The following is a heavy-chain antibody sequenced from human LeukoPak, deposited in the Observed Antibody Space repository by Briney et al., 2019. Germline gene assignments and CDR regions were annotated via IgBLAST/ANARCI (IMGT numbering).Heavy chain of an antibody. CDR2: IIPIFGTA. D-gene: IGHD3-9*01. J-gene: IGHJ4*02. Sequence: SVKVSCKASGGTFSSYAISWVRQAPGQWLEWMGGIIPIFGTANYAQKFQGRVTITTDESTSTAYMELSSLRSEDTAVYYCASWNFGCLGGTACHYWGQGTLVTVSS. CDR3: ASWNFGCLGGTACHY. CDR1: GGTFSSYA. V-gene: IGHV1-69*05.